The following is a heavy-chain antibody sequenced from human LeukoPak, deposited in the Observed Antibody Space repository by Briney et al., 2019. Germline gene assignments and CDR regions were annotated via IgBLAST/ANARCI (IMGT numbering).Heavy chain of an antibody. V-gene: IGHV3-21*01. CDR1: GFTFSSYS. Sequence: GGSLRLSCAASGFTFSSYSMNWVRQAPGKGLEWVSSISSSSSYIYYADSVKGRFTISRDNAKNSLYLQMNSLRAEDTAVYYCAREDWDYDRNAFDIWGQGTMVTVSS. CDR2: ISSSSSYI. J-gene: IGHJ3*02. CDR3: AREDWDYDRNAFDI. D-gene: IGHD3-22*01.